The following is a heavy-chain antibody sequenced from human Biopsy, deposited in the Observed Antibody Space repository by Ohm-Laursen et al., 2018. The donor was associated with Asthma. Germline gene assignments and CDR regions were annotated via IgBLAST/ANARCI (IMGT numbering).Heavy chain of an antibody. CDR3: ARKAGSCISRTCYSLDF. D-gene: IGHD2-2*01. CDR1: GGTFNTYV. CDR2: INSVLGTT. Sequence: GSSVKVSCKSLGGTFNTYVTGWVRQAPGQGLEWMGGINSVLGTTTYPQKFQDRVTITADDSTSTVYMELSSLRSEDTAVYYCARKAGSCISRTCYSLDFWGQGTLVTVSS. V-gene: IGHV1-69*01. J-gene: IGHJ4*02.